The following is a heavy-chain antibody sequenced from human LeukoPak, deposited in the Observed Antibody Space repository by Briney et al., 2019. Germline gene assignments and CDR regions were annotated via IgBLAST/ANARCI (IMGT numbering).Heavy chain of an antibody. CDR3: ARHGALRSPRAFDI. CDR2: IYYSGST. CDR1: GGSISSGGYY. J-gene: IGHJ3*02. Sequence: DPSQTLSLTCTVSGGSISSGGYYWSWIRQHPGKGLEWIGYIYYSGSTNYNPSLKSRVTISVDTSKNQFSLKLSSVTAADTAVYYCARHGALRSPRAFDIWGQGTMVTVSS. D-gene: IGHD3-3*01. V-gene: IGHV4-31*03.